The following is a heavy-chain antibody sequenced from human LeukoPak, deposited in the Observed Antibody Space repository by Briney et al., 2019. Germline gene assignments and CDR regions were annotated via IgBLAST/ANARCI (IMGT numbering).Heavy chain of an antibody. V-gene: IGHV3-30*02. Sequence: GGSLRLSCATSGFTFSMSAMHWVRQAPGKGLEWVAFIRSDGSNKYYADSVKGRFTISRDNSKNTLYLQMNSLRAEDTAVYYCARILDSAWGELGYWGQGTLVTVSS. CDR3: ARILDSAWGELGY. D-gene: IGHD6-19*01. CDR2: IRSDGSNK. CDR1: GFTFSMSA. J-gene: IGHJ4*02.